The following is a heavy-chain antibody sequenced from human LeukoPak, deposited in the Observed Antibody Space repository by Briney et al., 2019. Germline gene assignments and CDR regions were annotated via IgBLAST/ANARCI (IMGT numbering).Heavy chain of an antibody. CDR3: ARDPMADFDY. J-gene: IGHJ4*02. Sequence: PGGSLRLSCAASGFTFSTYAFHWVRQAPGTGLEWVAVTSSDGKSKIYADSVKGRFTISRDNSKNTLSLQMNSLRIEDTAVYYCARDPMADFDYWGQGALVTVSS. D-gene: IGHD2-8*01. CDR2: TSSDGKSK. V-gene: IGHV3-30*04. CDR1: GFTFSTYA.